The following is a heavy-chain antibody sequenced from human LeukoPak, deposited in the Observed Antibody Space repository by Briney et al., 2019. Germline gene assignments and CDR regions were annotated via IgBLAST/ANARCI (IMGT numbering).Heavy chain of an antibody. CDR1: GYTFTSYG. CDR2: ISAYNGNT. J-gene: IGHJ6*03. V-gene: IGHV1-18*01. D-gene: IGHD6-19*01. Sequence: ASVKVSCKASGYTFTSYGISWVRQAPGQGLEWMGWISAYNGNTNYAQKLQGRVTRTTDTSTSTAYMELRSLRSDDTAVYYCARVLYSSGWYALYYYYYMDVWGKGTTVTVSS. CDR3: ARVLYSSGWYALYYYYYMDV.